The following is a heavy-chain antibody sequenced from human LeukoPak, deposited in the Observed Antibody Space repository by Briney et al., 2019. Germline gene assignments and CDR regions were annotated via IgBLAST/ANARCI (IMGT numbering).Heavy chain of an antibody. CDR1: GFTFSSYA. CDR2: ISGSGGGT. V-gene: IGHV3-23*01. Sequence: GGSLRLSCAASGFTFSSYAMSWVRQAPGRGLEWVSTISGSGGGTYYADSVTGRFTVSRDNSKNTLYLQMSSLRVEDTAVYYCARGSGSPHHLDPWGQGTLVTVSS. D-gene: IGHD1-26*01. CDR3: ARGSGSPHHLDP. J-gene: IGHJ5*02.